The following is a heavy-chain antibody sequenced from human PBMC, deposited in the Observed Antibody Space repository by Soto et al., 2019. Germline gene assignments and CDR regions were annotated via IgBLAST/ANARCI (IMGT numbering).Heavy chain of an antibody. J-gene: IGHJ4*02. V-gene: IGHV4-39*01. CDR3: ARRIVGATHDY. D-gene: IGHD1-26*01. CDR2: AYYSGST. CDR1: GGSISSRSHY. Sequence: QLQLQESGPGLVKPSETLSLTCTVSGGSISSRSHYWDWVRQPPGKGLEWIGSAYYSGSTYYNPSLKSRVAMSVDTSANQCSLKLTSVTAADTAVYYCARRIVGATHDYWGQGTLVTVSS.